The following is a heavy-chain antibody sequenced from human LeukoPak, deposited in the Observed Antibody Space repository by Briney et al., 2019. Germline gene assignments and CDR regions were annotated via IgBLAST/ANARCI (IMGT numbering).Heavy chain of an antibody. V-gene: IGHV3-30-3*01. D-gene: IGHD5-12*01. CDR2: ISYDGSNK. CDR3: GSDRGWLRSVDY. J-gene: IGHJ4*02. CDR1: GFTFSNYG. Sequence: GGSLRLSCAASGFTFSNYGMHWVRHAPGKGLEWGTIISYDGSNKHYADSVKGRFTNSRDNSKNTLYLQMNSLSAEDPAVYYFGSDRGWLRSVDYWGQGTLVTVSS.